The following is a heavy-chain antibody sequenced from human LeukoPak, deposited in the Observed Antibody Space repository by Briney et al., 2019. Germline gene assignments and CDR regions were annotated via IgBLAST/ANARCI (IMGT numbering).Heavy chain of an antibody. CDR1: GFTFDDYA. V-gene: IGHV3-9*01. CDR3: AKEERSGSGGMDV. CDR2: ISWNSGSI. J-gene: IGHJ6*02. D-gene: IGHD6-19*01. Sequence: GGSLRLSCAASGFTFDDYAMHWVRQAPGKGLEWVSGISWNSGSIGCADSVKGRFTISRDNAKNSLYLQMNSLRAEDTALYYCAKEERSGSGGMDVWGQGTTVTVSS.